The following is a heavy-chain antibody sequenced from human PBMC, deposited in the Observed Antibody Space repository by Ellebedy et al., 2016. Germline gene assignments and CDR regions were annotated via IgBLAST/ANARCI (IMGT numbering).Heavy chain of an antibody. CDR1: GFRFEGYT. CDR2: INWNSGTI. D-gene: IGHD6-19*01. J-gene: IGHJ4*02. V-gene: IGHV3-9*01. CDR3: AKQSSGNSRGGIDY. Sequence: GGSLRLSCVVSGFRFEGYTMHWVRKRPGKGLEWVSGINWNSGTIDYADAVKGRFTISRDNAKNSLFLQMNSLRPEDTALYYCAKQSSGNSRGGIDYWGQGTLVTVPS.